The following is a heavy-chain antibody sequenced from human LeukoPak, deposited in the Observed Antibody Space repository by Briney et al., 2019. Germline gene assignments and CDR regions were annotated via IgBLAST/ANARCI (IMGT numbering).Heavy chain of an antibody. J-gene: IGHJ6*02. CDR1: GFTFGVDG. V-gene: IGHV3-33*01. D-gene: IGHD2-2*01. CDR3: ARETTDCSSTSCYYLYYYYYYGMDV. Sequence: GGSLRLSCTASGFTFGVDGMSWFRQAPGKGLEWVAVIWYDGSNKYYADSVKGRFTISRDNSKNTLYLQMNSLRAEDTAVYYCARETTDCSSTSCYYLYYYYYYGMDVWGQGTTVTVSS. CDR2: IWYDGSNK.